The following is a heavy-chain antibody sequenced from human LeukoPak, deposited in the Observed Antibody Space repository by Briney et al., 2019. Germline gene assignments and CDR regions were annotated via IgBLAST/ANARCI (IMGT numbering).Heavy chain of an antibody. CDR2: IIPIFGTA. J-gene: IGHJ3*02. CDR1: GYTFTSYA. V-gene: IGHV1-69*05. Sequence: SVKVSCKASGYTFTSYAISWVRQAPGQGLEWMGGIIPIFGTANYAQKFQGRVTITTDESTSTAYMELSSLRSEDTAVYYCALRRYCSSTSCYRSGAFDIWGQGTMVTVSS. CDR3: ALRRYCSSTSCYRSGAFDI. D-gene: IGHD2-2*02.